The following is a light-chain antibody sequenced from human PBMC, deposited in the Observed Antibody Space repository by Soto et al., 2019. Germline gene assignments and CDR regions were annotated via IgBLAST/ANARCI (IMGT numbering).Light chain of an antibody. Sequence: EIVLTQSPGTLSLSPGERATLSCRASQSVSSSYLAWYQQKPGQAPRLLIYGASSRATGIPDRFSGSGSGTDLTLTISRLETEDFAVYYCQQYGSSPGLTVGGGTKVDIK. V-gene: IGKV3-20*01. CDR1: QSVSSSY. CDR2: GAS. CDR3: QQYGSSPGLT. J-gene: IGKJ4*01.